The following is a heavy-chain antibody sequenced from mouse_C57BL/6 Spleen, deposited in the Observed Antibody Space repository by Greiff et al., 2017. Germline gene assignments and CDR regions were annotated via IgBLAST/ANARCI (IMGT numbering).Heavy chain of an antibody. J-gene: IGHJ2*01. Sequence: EVQLQQSGPELVKPAASVQMSCQVSGYTFTDYNMHWVQQTHGKSLEWIGYINPNNGGTSYNQKFKGKATLTVNKSSSTAYMELRSLTSEDSAVYCCARMGLGYYFDYWRTGNTLTVS. CDR3: ARMGLGYYFDY. V-gene: IGHV1-22*01. D-gene: IGHD4-1*01. CDR1: GYTFTDYN. CDR2: INPNNGGT.